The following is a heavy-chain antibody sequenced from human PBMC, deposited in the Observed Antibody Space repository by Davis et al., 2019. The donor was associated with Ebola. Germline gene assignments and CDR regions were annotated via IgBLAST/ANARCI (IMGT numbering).Heavy chain of an antibody. CDR2: IRSSATTI. D-gene: IGHD3-22*01. Sequence: GESLKISCAASGFLFSSYSMNWVRQAPGKGLEWVSYIRSSATTIYYADSVKGRFTISRDNDKNSLYLQMNSLGDDDTAVYYCARDSGFYGSFDYWGQGTLVTVSS. V-gene: IGHV3-48*02. J-gene: IGHJ4*02. CDR3: ARDSGFYGSFDY. CDR1: GFLFSSYS.